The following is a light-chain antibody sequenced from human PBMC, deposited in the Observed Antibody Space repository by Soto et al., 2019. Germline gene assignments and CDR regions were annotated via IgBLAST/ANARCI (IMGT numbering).Light chain of an antibody. CDR2: GAS. V-gene: IGKV3-20*01. J-gene: IGKJ2*01. CDR3: QQYDSSPPSYT. Sequence: EIVLTQSPGTLSLSPGERATLSCRASQSLTSSYLAWYQQKPGQAPRLLIYGASSRATGIPDRFSGSGSGTSFTLTISRLEPEDFAVYYCQQYDSSPPSYTFGQGTKLEIK. CDR1: QSLTSSY.